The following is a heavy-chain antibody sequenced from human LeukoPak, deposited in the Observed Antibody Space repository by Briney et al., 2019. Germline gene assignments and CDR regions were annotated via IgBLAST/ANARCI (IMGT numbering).Heavy chain of an antibody. CDR1: GFIFSDYE. CDR3: ARGPRDTTEYCSRGACAPTYEV. CDR2: ISSSGRKI. J-gene: IGHJ4*02. V-gene: IGHV3-48*03. D-gene: IGHD2-15*01. Sequence: PGGSLRLSCAVSGFIFSDYEMNWVRQARGKGLEWVSYISSSGRKIYYADSVKGRFTISRDNAKNSLYLQMNSLRADDTAIYYCARGPRDTTEYCSRGACAPTYEVWGQGALVTVSS.